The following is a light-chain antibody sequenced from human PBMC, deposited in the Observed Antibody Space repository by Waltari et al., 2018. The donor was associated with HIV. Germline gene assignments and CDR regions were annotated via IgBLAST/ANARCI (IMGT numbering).Light chain of an antibody. CDR2: EVN. V-gene: IGLV2-11*01. Sequence: QSALTQPRSVSGSPGQSVTISCTGTSSDIGYFDYVSWYQQYPVKAPQVIIYEVNQWPSGVPDRFTGSKSGITASLTISGLQGEDEADYYCCSYAGAYTYVFGTGTKVNVL. CDR3: CSYAGAYTYV. J-gene: IGLJ1*01. CDR1: SSDIGYFDY.